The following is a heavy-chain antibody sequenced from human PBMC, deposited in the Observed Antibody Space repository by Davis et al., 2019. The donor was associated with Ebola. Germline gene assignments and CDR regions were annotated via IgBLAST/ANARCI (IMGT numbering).Heavy chain of an antibody. D-gene: IGHD4-17*01. V-gene: IGHV4-34*01. CDR2: IRPGGIT. Sequence: SETLSLTCGVYNGSLSGFFWSWIRQPPGKGLEWLGEIRPGGITNYSPSLKNRLTMSMDTSKNQVSLKLKTVTAADSAVYYCARTALTSVSDSGLGYNYFGPWGQGTLVTVSS. CDR1: NGSLSGFF. CDR3: ARTALTSVSDSGLGYNYFGP. J-gene: IGHJ5*02.